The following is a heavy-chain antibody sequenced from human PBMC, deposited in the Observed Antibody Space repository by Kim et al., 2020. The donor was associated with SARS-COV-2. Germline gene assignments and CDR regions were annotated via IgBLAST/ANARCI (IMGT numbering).Heavy chain of an antibody. J-gene: IGHJ4*02. D-gene: IGHD2-2*01. CDR2: ISYDGSNK. Sequence: GGSLRLSCAASGFTFSSYAMHWVRQAPGKGLEWVAVISYDGSNKYYADSVKGRFTISRDNSKNTLYLQMNSLRAEDTAVYYCARDPNTSHSTVPLDYWGQRTLVTVSS. V-gene: IGHV3-30-3*01. CDR3: ARDPNTSHSTVPLDY. CDR1: GFTFSSYA.